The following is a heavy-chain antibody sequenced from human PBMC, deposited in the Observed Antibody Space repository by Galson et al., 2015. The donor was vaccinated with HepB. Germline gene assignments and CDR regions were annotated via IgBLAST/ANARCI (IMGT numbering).Heavy chain of an antibody. J-gene: IGHJ4*02. CDR3: AKERGMDY. CDR2: ISYDGSNK. CDR1: GFTFSSYG. Sequence: SLRLSCAASGFTFSSYGMHWVRQAPGKGLEWVAVISYDGSNKYYADSVKGRFTISRDNSKNTLYLQMNSLRAEDTAVYYCAKERGMDYWGQGTLVTVSS. V-gene: IGHV3-30*18.